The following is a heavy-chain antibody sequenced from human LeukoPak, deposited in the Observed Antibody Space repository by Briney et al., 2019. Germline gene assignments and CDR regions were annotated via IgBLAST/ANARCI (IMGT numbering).Heavy chain of an antibody. D-gene: IGHD3-9*01. CDR1: GFTFSSHW. Sequence: AGGSLRLSCAASGFTFSSHWMSWVRKAPGKGLEWVACIHEDGSDKYYVDFVKGRFTISRDNAKNSLYLQMSSLRAEDTAVYYCASISTDWPADYWGQGTLVTVSS. J-gene: IGHJ4*02. V-gene: IGHV3-7*01. CDR2: IHEDGSDK. CDR3: ASISTDWPADY.